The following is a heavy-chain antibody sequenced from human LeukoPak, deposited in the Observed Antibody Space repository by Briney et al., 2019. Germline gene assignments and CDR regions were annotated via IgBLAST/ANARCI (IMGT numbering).Heavy chain of an antibody. D-gene: IGHD2-2*01. V-gene: IGHV3-53*01. Sequence: GGSLRLSCTASGFTFGDYAMSWVRQAPGKGLEWVSVIYSGGSTYYADSVKGRFTISGDNSKNTLYLQMNSLRAEDTAVYYCAREDIVVVPAAKEDYYYYGMDVWGQGTTVTVSS. CDR2: IYSGGST. CDR3: AREDIVVVPAAKEDYYYYGMDV. J-gene: IGHJ6*02. CDR1: GFTFGDYA.